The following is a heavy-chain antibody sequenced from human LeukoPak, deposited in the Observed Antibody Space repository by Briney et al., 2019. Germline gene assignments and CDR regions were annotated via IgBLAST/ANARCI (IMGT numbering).Heavy chain of an antibody. CDR3: ARGSKSRTYYYDSRAFDI. D-gene: IGHD3-22*01. V-gene: IGHV4-38-2*02. Sequence: SEALSLTCTVSGYSISSGFYWGWIRQPPGKGLECIGSIYHSGSTYYNPSLKSRVTISVDTSKNQFSLKLSSVTAADTAVYYCARGSKSRTYYYDSRAFDIWGQGTMVTVSS. CDR2: IYHSGST. CDR1: GYSISSGFY. J-gene: IGHJ3*02.